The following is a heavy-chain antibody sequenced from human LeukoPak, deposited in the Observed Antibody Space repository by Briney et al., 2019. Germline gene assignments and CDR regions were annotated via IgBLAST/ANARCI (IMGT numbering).Heavy chain of an antibody. Sequence: GGSLRLSCAASGFTFSSYWMHWVRHAPGKGLVWVSRINSDGSSTSYADSVKGRFAISRDNAKNTLYLQMNSLRAEDMAVYYCARDVYYGSGSYSNDAFDIWGQGTMVTVPS. CDR1: GFTFSSYW. D-gene: IGHD3-10*01. CDR2: INSDGSST. V-gene: IGHV3-74*01. J-gene: IGHJ3*02. CDR3: ARDVYYGSGSYSNDAFDI.